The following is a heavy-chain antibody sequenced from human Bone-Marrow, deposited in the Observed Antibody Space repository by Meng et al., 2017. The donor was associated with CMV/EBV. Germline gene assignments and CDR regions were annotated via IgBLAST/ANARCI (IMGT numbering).Heavy chain of an antibody. Sequence: FTFSSYAIPWVRRAPGKGLEWVAVVSFDGSNKYYADSVKGRFTISRDNSKNTLYLQMNSLRAEDTAVYYCARETYYDFWSGYYFDYWGQGTLVTVLL. J-gene: IGHJ4*02. CDR3: ARETYYDFWSGYYFDY. D-gene: IGHD3-3*01. CDR1: FTFSSYA. V-gene: IGHV3-30*04. CDR2: VSFDGSNK.